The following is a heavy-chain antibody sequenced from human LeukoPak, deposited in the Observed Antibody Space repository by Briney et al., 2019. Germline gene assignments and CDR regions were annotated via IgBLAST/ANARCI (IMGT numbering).Heavy chain of an antibody. Sequence: GGSLRLSCAASGFASGFTFSDYAVGWVRQAPGKGPEWVASVNGRGATTYYADSVRGRFTISRDNSKNTLYLQIISLGADDTAIYFCAKAPATGEGYYFYYMDVWGKGTTVTVSS. D-gene: IGHD7-27*01. J-gene: IGHJ6*03. CDR3: AKAPATGEGYYFYYMDV. CDR1: GFTFSDYA. CDR2: VNGRGATT. V-gene: IGHV3-23*01.